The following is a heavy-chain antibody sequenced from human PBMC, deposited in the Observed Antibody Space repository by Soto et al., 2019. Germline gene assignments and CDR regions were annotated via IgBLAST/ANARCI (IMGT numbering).Heavy chain of an antibody. Sequence: EVQLVESGGGLVQAGGFLRLFCAVSGFTFSSYEMNWVRQAPGKGLEWVSYIGTSGKTIYYADSVRGRFTISRDNAKNSLYLQMNSLRAEDTAVYFCARDPAIYSGKFDYGLDVWGRGTTVTVSS. CDR3: ARDPAIYSGKFDYGLDV. D-gene: IGHD4-4*01. J-gene: IGHJ6*02. CDR2: IGTSGKTI. V-gene: IGHV3-48*03. CDR1: GFTFSSYE.